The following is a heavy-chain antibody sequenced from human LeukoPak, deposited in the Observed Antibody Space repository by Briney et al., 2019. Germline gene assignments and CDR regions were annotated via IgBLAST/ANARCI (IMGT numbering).Heavy chain of an antibody. D-gene: IGHD6-19*01. V-gene: IGHV1-69*04. CDR3: AGPRDSSGWYFDY. Sequence: GSSVKVSCKASGGTFSSYAISWVRQAPGQGLEWMGRIIPIFGIANYAQKFQGRVTITADKSTSTAYMELSSLRSEDTAVYYCAGPRDSSGWYFDYWGQGTLVTVSS. CDR1: GGTFSSYA. CDR2: IIPIFGIA. J-gene: IGHJ4*02.